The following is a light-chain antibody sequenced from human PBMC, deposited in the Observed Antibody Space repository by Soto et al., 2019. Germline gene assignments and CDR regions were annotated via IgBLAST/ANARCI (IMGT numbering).Light chain of an antibody. CDR2: DTS. CDR1: QNVGSF. CDR3: QQYGSSPRT. J-gene: IGKJ1*01. V-gene: IGKV3-20*01. Sequence: EIVLTQSPGALSLSPGERATLPCRAGQNVGSFLAWYQQKPGQAPRLLIYDTSNRATGIPDRFSGSGSGTDFSLTISSLEPGDLAVYYCQQYGSSPRTFGQGTKVDIK.